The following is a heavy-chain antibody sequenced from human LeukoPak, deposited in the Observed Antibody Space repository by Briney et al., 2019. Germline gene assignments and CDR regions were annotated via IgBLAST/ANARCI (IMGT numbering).Heavy chain of an antibody. CDR1: GFTFSSYA. V-gene: IGHV3-23*01. CDR2: ISGSGGST. J-gene: IGHJ4*02. Sequence: GGSLRLSCAASGFTFSSYAMSWVRQAPGKGLEWVSAISGSGGSTYYADSVKGRFTISRDNSKNTLYLQMNSLRAEDTAVYYCASGPRFGVVIRFDYWGQGTLVTVSS. D-gene: IGHD3-3*01. CDR3: ASGPRFGVVIRFDY.